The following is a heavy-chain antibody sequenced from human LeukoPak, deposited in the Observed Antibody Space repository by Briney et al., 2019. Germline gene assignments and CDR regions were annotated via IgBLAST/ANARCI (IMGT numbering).Heavy chain of an antibody. CDR2: IRYDGSSA. Sequence: GESLRLSCATSGFTFKNYWMSWLRQAPGKGLVWVSRIRYDGSSATYAGSVKGRFTISRDNARNTLYLQMNSLRVDDTGVYYCAKSDWFDPCGRGILVTVSS. CDR1: GFTFKNYW. V-gene: IGHV3-74*01. J-gene: IGHJ5*02. CDR3: AKSDWFDP.